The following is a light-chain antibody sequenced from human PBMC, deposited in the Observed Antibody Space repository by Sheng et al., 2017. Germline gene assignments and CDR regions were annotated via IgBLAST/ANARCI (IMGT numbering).Light chain of an antibody. CDR1: QSISAW. CDR2: EAS. J-gene: IGKJ1*01. V-gene: IGKV1-5*03. CDR3: QQYSSSLTWT. Sequence: DIQMTQSPSTLSASVGDRVTITCRASQSISAWLAWYQQKPGKAPKLLIYEASNLESGVPSRFSGSGSGTEFTLTISSLQPDDFATYYCQQYSSSLTWTFGQGTKVEIK.